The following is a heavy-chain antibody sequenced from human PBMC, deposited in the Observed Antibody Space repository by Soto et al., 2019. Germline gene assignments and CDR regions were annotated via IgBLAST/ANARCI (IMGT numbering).Heavy chain of an antibody. J-gene: IGHJ4*02. Sequence: ASVKVSCKASGYTFTGYYMHWVRQAPGQGLEWMGWINPNSGGTNYAQKFQGWVTMTRDTSISTAYMELSRLRSDDTAVYYCATAPVYSSGWYRYYFNYWGQGTLVTVSS. CDR2: INPNSGGT. D-gene: IGHD6-19*01. V-gene: IGHV1-2*04. CDR1: GYTFTGYY. CDR3: ATAPVYSSGWYRYYFNY.